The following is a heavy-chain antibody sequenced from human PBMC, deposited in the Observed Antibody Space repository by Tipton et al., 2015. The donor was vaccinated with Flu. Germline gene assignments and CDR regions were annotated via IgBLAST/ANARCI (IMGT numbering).Heavy chain of an antibody. D-gene: IGHD6-19*01. V-gene: IGHV5-51*03. CDR3: ARVDYYDSSGQSPSKPFDM. CDR1: GHSFTSYW. J-gene: IGHJ3*02. CDR2: IYPGDSHI. Sequence: QSEPEVKKPGESLTISCKDSGHSFTSYWLAWVRQMPGKGLEWMGIIYPGDSHIRYSPSFQGQVTISADKSINTAYLQWSSLKASDTAMYYCARVDYYDSSGQSPSKPFDMWGQGTMVTVSS.